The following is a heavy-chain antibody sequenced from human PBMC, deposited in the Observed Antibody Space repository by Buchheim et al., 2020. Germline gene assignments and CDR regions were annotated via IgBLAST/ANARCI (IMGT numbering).Heavy chain of an antibody. CDR1: GFTFSRYA. CDR2: ISGSGGST. Sequence: EVQLLESGGGLVQPGGSLRLSCAASGFTFSRYAMSWVRQAPGKGLEWVSAISGSGGSTYYEDSVKGRVTISRDNSKKTLYMQMNSLRAEDTAVYYCAKYSYSSSWYFDYWGQGTL. J-gene: IGHJ4*02. V-gene: IGHV3-23*01. D-gene: IGHD6-13*01. CDR3: AKYSYSSSWYFDY.